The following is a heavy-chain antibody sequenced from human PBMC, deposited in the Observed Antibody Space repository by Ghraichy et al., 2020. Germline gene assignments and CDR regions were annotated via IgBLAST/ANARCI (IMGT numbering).Heavy chain of an antibody. CDR1: GFTFSSYG. CDR3: AKGSSDPH. J-gene: IGHJ4*02. Sequence: GGSLRLSCAASGFTFSSYGMHWVRQAPGKGLEWVAVISYDGSNKYYADSVKGRFTISRDNSKNTLYLQMNSLRAEDTAVYYCAKGSSDPHWGQGTLVTVSS. CDR2: ISYDGSNK. V-gene: IGHV3-30*18.